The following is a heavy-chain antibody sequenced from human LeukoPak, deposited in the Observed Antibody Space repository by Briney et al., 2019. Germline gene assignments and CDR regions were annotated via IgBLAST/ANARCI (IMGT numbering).Heavy chain of an antibody. J-gene: IGHJ4*02. CDR3: TRVSTTGVGGHGYFDQ. CDR2: ISDSSVGDST. V-gene: IGHV3-23*01. D-gene: IGHD1-1*01. Sequence: GVLRLSCAASGFTFTSYAMSWVRQTPGKGLEWVSFISDSSVGDSTYYADSVRGRFTISRDSSKSALYLQMNSLRAEDTAVYYCTRVSTTGVGGHGYFDQWGQGTQVTVSS. CDR1: GFTFTSYA.